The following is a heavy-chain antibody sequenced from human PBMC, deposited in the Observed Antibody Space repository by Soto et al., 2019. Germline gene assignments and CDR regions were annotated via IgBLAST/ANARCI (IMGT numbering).Heavy chain of an antibody. CDR2: IKSDGSGT. CDR1: GFPFSSYW. J-gene: IGHJ4*02. D-gene: IGHD3-22*01. Sequence: EVQLVESGGGLVQPGESLTLSCAASGFPFSSYWMHWVRQAPGKGLVWVSRIKSDGSGTYYADSVQDRFTISRDNARKTLELQMNSLRVEDTAVNFCARGDGDRYDGNGYLGRHWGQGTLVTVSA. CDR3: ARGDGDRYDGNGYLGRH. V-gene: IGHV3-74*01.